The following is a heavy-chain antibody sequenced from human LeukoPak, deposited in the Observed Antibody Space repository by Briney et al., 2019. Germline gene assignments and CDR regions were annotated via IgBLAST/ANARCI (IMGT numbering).Heavy chain of an antibody. CDR1: GYIFMTYG. J-gene: IGHJ5*02. Sequence: ASVKVSCKTSGYIFMTYGISWVRQAPGQGLEWVGWVHSYTGDTKYAQKFRGRVTITADTATSTGYMELRSLTSGDTAIYYCAKARRISISREVCPHWFETRGQGTLVTVSS. V-gene: IGHV1-18*01. D-gene: IGHD3-3*01. CDR3: AKARRISISREVCPHWFET. CDR2: VHSYTGDT.